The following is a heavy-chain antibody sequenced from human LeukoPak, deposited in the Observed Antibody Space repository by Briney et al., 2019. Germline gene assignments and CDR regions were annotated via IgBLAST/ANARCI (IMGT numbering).Heavy chain of an antibody. J-gene: IGHJ6*03. CDR2: IIPIFGTA. CDR3: AQTTNANYYYYYMDV. Sequence: SVKVSCKGSGGTFSSYAISWVRQAPGQGLEWMGGIIPIFGTANYAQKFQGRVTITADESTSTAYMELSSLRSEDTAVYYCAQTTNANYYYYYMDVWGKGTTVTVSS. D-gene: IGHD1-7*01. CDR1: GGTFSSYA. V-gene: IGHV1-69*01.